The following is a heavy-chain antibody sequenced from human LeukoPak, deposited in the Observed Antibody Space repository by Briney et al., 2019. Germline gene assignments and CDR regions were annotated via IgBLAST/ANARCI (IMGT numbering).Heavy chain of an antibody. J-gene: IGHJ4*02. Sequence: GGSLRLSCAASGFTFSDDYMSWIRQAPGKGLEWVSYISNSGYTIYYADSVKGRFTISRDNAGNSLYLQMNSLRAEDTAVYYCARDCSGGSCLRGFDYWGQGTLVTVSS. CDR3: ARDCSGGSCLRGFDY. D-gene: IGHD2-15*01. CDR1: GFTFSDDY. CDR2: ISNSGYTI. V-gene: IGHV3-11*04.